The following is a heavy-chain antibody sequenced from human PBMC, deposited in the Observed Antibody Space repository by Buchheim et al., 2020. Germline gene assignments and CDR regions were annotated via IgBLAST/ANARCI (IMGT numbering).Heavy chain of an antibody. J-gene: IGHJ5*02. Sequence: QVRLRESGPRLVKSSETLSLTCTVSGGSISTYYWSWIRQPAGEGLEWIGYINYSGSTNYNPSLKSRVTISVDTSKNQFSLKLNSVTAADTAVYYCARGYASNSGRIDPWGQGTL. V-gene: IGHV4-59*01. D-gene: IGHD2-2*01. CDR2: INYSGST. CDR3: ARGYASNSGRIDP. CDR1: GGSISTYY.